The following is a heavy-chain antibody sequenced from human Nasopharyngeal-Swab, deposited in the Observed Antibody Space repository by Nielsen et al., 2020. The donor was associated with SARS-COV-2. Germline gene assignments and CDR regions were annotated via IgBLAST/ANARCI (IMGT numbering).Heavy chain of an antibody. CDR2: ISGTSLST. CDR3: AKVRRIGAAKNDGFDI. D-gene: IGHD6-13*01. CDR1: GFTFDDYG. V-gene: IGHV3-23*01. Sequence: GESLKISCAASGFTFDDYGMSWVRQAAGKGLEWVSTISGTSLSTYFADSVKGRFTISRDNSDNAVFLQMNSLRAEDTAIYYCAKVRRIGAAKNDGFDIWGRGTLVTVSS. J-gene: IGHJ3*02.